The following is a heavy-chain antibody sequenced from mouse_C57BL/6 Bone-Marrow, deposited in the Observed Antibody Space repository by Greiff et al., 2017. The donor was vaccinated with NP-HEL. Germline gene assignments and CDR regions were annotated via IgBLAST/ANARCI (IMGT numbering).Heavy chain of an antibody. CDR2: ISTYYGDA. J-gene: IGHJ1*03. CDR1: GYTFTDYA. D-gene: IGHD1-1*01. V-gene: IGHV1-67*01. Sequence: QVQLQQSGPELVRPGVSVKISCKGSGYTFTDYAMHWVKQSHAKSLEWIGVISTYYGDASYNQKSKDKATMTVDKSSSTAYMELARLTSEDSAVYYCAREGYYGSSYGWYFDVWGTGTTVTVSS. CDR3: AREGYYGSSYGWYFDV.